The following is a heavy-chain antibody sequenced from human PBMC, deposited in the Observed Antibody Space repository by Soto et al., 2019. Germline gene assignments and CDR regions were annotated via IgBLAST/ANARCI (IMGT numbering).Heavy chain of an antibody. Sequence: EVQLLESGGGLVQPGGSLRLSCAASGFTFSSYAMTWVRQAPGKGLEWVSGISNSGGGTYYADSVKGRFTISRDNSKNTLYLQMNSLRAEDTAVYYCAKPAGAGPAYYCFDYGGQGTLVTVSP. V-gene: IGHV3-23*01. CDR3: AKPAGAGPAYYCFDY. CDR2: ISNSGGGT. CDR1: GFTFSSYA. J-gene: IGHJ4*02. D-gene: IGHD6-19*01.